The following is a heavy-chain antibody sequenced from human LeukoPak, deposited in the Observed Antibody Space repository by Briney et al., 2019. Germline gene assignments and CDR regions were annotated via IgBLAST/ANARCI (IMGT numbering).Heavy chain of an antibody. D-gene: IGHD2-2*01. Sequence: SETLSLTCTVSGGSISSSSYYWGWIRQPPGKGLEWIGSIYYSGSTYYNPSLKSRVTISVDTSKNQFSLKLSSVTAADTAVYYCAGKYGRPSCFDYWGQGTLVTVSS. CDR3: AGKYGRPSCFDY. CDR2: IYYSGST. J-gene: IGHJ4*02. CDR1: GGSISSSSYY. V-gene: IGHV4-39*01.